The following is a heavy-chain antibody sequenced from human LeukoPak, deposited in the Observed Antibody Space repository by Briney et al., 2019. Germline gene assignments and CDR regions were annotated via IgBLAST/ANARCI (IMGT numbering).Heavy chain of an antibody. V-gene: IGHV3-23*01. J-gene: IGHJ4*02. CDR1: EFTFGNYA. CDR3: TKGGSYGPLDY. D-gene: IGHD3-16*01. CDR2: INSGGDDT. Sequence: PGGSLRLSCVASEFTFGNYAMTWVRQAPGKGLEWVSAINSGGDDTIYTDSVKGRFTISGDNSKNTLYLQLNSLRAEDTAIYYCTKGGSYGPLDYWGQGTLVTVSS.